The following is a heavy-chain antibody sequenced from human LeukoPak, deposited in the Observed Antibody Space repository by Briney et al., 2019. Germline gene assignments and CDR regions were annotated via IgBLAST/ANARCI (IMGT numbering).Heavy chain of an antibody. CDR3: ARGRYSGTTYYFDY. CDR2: ISWNSGSI. V-gene: IGHV3-9*01. CDR1: GFTFDDYA. Sequence: GGSLRLSCAASGFTFDDYAMHWVRQAPGKGLEWVSGISWNSGSIGYADSVKGRFTISRDNAKNSLYLQMNSLRAEDTAMYYCARGRYSGTTYYFDYWGQGTLVTVSS. J-gene: IGHJ4*02. D-gene: IGHD5-12*01.